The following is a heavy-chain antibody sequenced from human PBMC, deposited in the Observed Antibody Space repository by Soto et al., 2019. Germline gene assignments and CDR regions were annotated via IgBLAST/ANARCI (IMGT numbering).Heavy chain of an antibody. CDR3: AKDPGYSSSSAPGDY. Sequence: EVQLLESGGGLVQPGGSLRLSCAASGFTFSSYAMSWVRQAPGKGLEWVSAISGSGGSTYYADSVKGRFTHSRDNSKNPLYLQMNSLRAEDTAVYYCAKDPGYSSSSAPGDYWGQGTLVTVSS. D-gene: IGHD6-6*01. V-gene: IGHV3-23*01. J-gene: IGHJ4*02. CDR2: ISGSGGST. CDR1: GFTFSSYA.